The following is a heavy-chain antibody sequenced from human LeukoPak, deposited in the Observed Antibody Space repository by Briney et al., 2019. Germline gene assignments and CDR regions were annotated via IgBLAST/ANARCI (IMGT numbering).Heavy chain of an antibody. D-gene: IGHD3-16*01. CDR3: ARVGSYAGYYYYYYGMDV. CDR2: IYYSGST. J-gene: IGHJ6*02. CDR1: GGSISSGDYY. Sequence: TLSLTCTVSGGSISSGDYYWSWIRQPPGKDLEWIGYIYYSGSTYYNPSLKSRVTISVDTSKNQFSLKLSSVTAADTAVYYCARVGSYAGYYYYYYGMDVWGQGTTVTVSS. V-gene: IGHV4-30-4*01.